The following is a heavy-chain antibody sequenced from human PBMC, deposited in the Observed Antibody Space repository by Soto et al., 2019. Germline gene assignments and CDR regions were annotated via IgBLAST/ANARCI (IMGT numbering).Heavy chain of an antibody. J-gene: IGHJ4*02. CDR3: ARKSDALASKPPDY. CDR2: IYNKGTT. Sequence: SETLSLTCAVSGGSISSGGYSWSWIRQPPGKGLEWIGYIYNKGTTSYNPSLKSRVTISVDTSKNQLSLRLSSVTVADTAVYYCARKSDALASKPPDYWGQGTLVSVSS. CDR1: GGSISSGGYS. D-gene: IGHD6-19*01. V-gene: IGHV4-30-2*03.